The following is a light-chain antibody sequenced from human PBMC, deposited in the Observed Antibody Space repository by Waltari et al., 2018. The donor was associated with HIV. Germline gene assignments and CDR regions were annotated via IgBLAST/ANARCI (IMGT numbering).Light chain of an antibody. CDR2: RNN. Sequence: QSVMTQPPSASGTPGQRVTISCSGSSSNIGRNYVNWYQQLPGTTPKLPIYRNNQRPAGVPDRVSGSKSGTSASLAISGLRSEDEADYYCAAWDDSLSGSWVFGGGTQVTVL. J-gene: IGLJ3*02. CDR1: SSNIGRNY. CDR3: AAWDDSLSGSWV. V-gene: IGLV1-47*01.